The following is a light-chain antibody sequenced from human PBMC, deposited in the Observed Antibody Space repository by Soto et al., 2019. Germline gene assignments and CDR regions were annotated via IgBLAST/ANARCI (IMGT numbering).Light chain of an antibody. CDR2: DAS. CDR3: QQYGSSPRT. Sequence: EIVLTQSPGALSLSPGERAALSCRTSRSLSSTSLAWYQQRPGQAPRLLIYDASSRATGIPDRFSGSGSGTDFTLTINRLEPDDFAVYYCQQYGSSPRTFGQGT. V-gene: IGKV3-20*01. CDR1: RSLSSTS. J-gene: IGKJ1*01.